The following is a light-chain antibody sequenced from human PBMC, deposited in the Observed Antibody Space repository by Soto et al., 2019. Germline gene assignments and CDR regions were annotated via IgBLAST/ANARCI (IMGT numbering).Light chain of an antibody. Sequence: EIVLTQSPATLSLSPGERATLSCRASQSISIYLAWYQQKPGQAPRLLIYDASNRATGIPARFSGSGSGTVFTLTISSLEPEDFAVYYCQQRSIWPPLTFGGGTKVETK. J-gene: IGKJ4*01. CDR3: QQRSIWPPLT. CDR2: DAS. V-gene: IGKV3-11*01. CDR1: QSISIY.